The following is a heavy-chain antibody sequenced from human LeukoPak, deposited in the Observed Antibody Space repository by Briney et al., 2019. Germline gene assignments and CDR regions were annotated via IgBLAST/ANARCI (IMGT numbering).Heavy chain of an antibody. CDR2: INPSGGST. D-gene: IGHD3-3*01. Sequence: GASVKVSCKASGYTFTSYYMHWVRQAPGQGLEWMGIINPSGGSTSYAQKFQGRVTMTRDTSTSTVYMELSSLRSEDTAVYYCARGRYYDFWSGYYTGDYYYYGMDVWGQGTTVTVSS. CDR1: GYTFTSYY. V-gene: IGHV1-46*01. J-gene: IGHJ6*02. CDR3: ARGRYYDFWSGYYTGDYYYYGMDV.